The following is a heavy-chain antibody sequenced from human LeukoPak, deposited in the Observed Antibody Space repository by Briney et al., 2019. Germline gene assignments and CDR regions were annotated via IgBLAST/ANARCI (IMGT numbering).Heavy chain of an antibody. D-gene: IGHD3-22*01. V-gene: IGHV3-23*01. CDR2: IGGSGDST. CDR3: AKGGSGYYRDAFDI. Sequence: PGGSLRLSCAASGFTFSNYAMSWVRQAPGKGLEWVSAIGGSGDSTYYADSVKGRFTISRDNSKNTLYLQMNSLRAEDTAVYYCAKGGSGYYRDAFDIWGQGTMVTVSS. CDR1: GFTFSNYA. J-gene: IGHJ3*02.